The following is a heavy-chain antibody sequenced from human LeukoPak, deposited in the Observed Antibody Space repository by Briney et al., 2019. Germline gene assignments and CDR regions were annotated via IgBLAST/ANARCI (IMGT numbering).Heavy chain of an antibody. V-gene: IGHV1-46*01. CDR3: ARRTVVGSYFDY. D-gene: IGHD4-23*01. CDR2: INPSGGST. J-gene: IGHJ4*02. CDR1: GYTFTSYY. Sequence: VASVKVSCKASGYTFTSYYMHWVRQAPGHGLEWMGIINPSGGSTSYAQKFQGRVTMTRDTSTSTVYMELSSLRAEDTAVYYCARRTVVGSYFDYWGQGTPVTVSS.